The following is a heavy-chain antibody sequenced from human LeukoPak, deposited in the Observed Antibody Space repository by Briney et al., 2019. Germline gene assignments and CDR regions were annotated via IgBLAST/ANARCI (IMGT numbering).Heavy chain of an antibody. CDR3: ARHYSSSSWFDP. Sequence: GGSLRLSCAASGFTFSSYSMNWVRQAPGKGLEWVSSISSSSSYIHYADSVKGRFTISRDNAKNSLYLQMNSLRAEDTAVYYCARHYSSSSWFDPWGQGTLVTVSS. D-gene: IGHD6-6*01. CDR2: ISSSSSYI. V-gene: IGHV3-21*01. J-gene: IGHJ5*02. CDR1: GFTFSSYS.